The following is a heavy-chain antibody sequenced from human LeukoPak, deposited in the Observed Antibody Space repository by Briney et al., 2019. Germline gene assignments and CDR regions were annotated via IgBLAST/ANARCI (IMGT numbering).Heavy chain of an antibody. CDR1: GFTFSSYS. J-gene: IGHJ5*02. Sequence: GGSLRLSCAASGFTFSSYSMNWVRQAPGKGLEWVSSISSSSSYIYYADSVKGRFTISRDNAKNSLYLQMNSLRAEDTAVYYCAREGVAFGALSDNWFDPWGQGTLVTVSS. V-gene: IGHV3-21*01. D-gene: IGHD3-3*01. CDR2: ISSSSSYI. CDR3: AREGVAFGALSDNWFDP.